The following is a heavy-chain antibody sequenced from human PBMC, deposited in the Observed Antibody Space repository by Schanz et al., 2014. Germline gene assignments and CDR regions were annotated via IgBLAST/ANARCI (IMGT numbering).Heavy chain of an antibody. J-gene: IGHJ4*02. CDR1: GFTFSNYA. CDR3: ARAHGNNWYGKGLDY. CDR2: FIVDSGNT. D-gene: IGHD1-1*01. V-gene: IGHV3-23*01. Sequence: EVQLLESGGGLVRPGGSLRLSCAASGFTFSNYAMSWVRRAPGKGLEWVSGFIVDSGNTYYAGSVKGRFSISRDYSKNTLYLQMSSLRAEDTAVYFCARAHGNNWYGKGLDYWGQGTQVTVSS.